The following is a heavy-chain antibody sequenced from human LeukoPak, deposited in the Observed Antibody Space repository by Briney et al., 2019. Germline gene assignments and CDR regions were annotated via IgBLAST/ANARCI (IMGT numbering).Heavy chain of an antibody. CDR3: AKDGSAAAVTNGMDV. J-gene: IGHJ6*02. CDR1: GFTFSSYG. Sequence: GGSLRLSCAASGFTFSSYGIHWVRQAPGKGLQWVAVISYDGSNKYYADSVKGRFTISRDNSKNTLYLQMNSLRAEDTAVYYCAKDGSAAAVTNGMDVWGQGTTVTVSS. V-gene: IGHV3-30*18. CDR2: ISYDGSNK. D-gene: IGHD6-13*01.